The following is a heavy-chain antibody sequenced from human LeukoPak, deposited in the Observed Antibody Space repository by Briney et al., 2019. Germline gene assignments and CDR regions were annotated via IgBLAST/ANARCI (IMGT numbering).Heavy chain of an antibody. CDR2: IYYTGST. J-gene: IGHJ3*02. V-gene: IGHV4-59*01. CDR1: GDSITNFY. D-gene: IGHD1-1*01. Sequence: SETLSLTCTVSGDSITNFYWNWIRQPPGKGLEWIGYIYYTGSTTFNPSLKSRVTMSVDTSKNQFSLKLSSVTAADTAVYFCARWMGIWNAFDIWGQGTVVTVSS. CDR3: ARWMGIWNAFDI.